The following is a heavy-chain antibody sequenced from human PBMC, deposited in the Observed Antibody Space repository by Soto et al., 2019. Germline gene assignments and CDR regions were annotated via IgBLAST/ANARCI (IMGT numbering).Heavy chain of an antibody. CDR2: VFSNDAK. D-gene: IGHD5-12*01. J-gene: IGHJ4*02. CDR1: GFSLSHIRVG. V-gene: IGHV2-26*01. CDR3: ARIERYSTYEYFDF. Sequence: SGPTLVNPTETLTLTRTVSGFSLSHIRVGVGWIRQPPGKALEWLAHVFSNDAKSYSPSLKGRLTISRDTFRSQVVLTMTNVDPVDTATYFCARIERYSTYEYFDFWGQGTLVTVSS.